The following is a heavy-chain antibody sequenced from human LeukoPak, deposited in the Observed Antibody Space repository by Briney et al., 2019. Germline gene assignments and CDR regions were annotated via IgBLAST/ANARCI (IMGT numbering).Heavy chain of an antibody. CDR3: ARVSEGDYYYDYSMDV. D-gene: IGHD3-16*01. Sequence: ASVKVSCKASGGTFSSYAISWVRQAPGQGLEWMGGIIPIFGTANYAQKFQGRVTMTTDTSTSTAYMELRSLRSDDTAVYYCARVSEGDYYYDYSMDVWGKGTTVTVSS. CDR2: IIPIFGTA. CDR1: GGTFSSYA. J-gene: IGHJ6*03. V-gene: IGHV1-69*05.